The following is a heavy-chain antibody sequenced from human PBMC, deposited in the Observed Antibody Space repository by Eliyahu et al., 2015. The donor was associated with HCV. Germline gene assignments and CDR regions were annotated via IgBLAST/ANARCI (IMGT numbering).Heavy chain of an antibody. CDR3: ARVKSLGYCSSTSCPYYYYYGMDV. D-gene: IGHD2-2*01. V-gene: IGHV3-53*01. J-gene: IGHJ6*02. CDR1: GFTVSSNY. Sequence: EVQLVESGGGLIQPGGSLRLSCAASGFTVSSNYMXWVRRAPGKGLEWVSVIYSGGSTYYADSVKGRFTISRDNSKNTLYLQMNSLRAEDTAVYYCARVKSLGYCSSTSCPYYYYYGMDVWGQGTTVTVSS. CDR2: IYSGGST.